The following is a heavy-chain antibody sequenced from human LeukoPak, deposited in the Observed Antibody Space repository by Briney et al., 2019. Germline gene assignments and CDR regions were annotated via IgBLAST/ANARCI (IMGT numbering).Heavy chain of an antibody. D-gene: IGHD6-13*01. V-gene: IGHV4-4*07. Sequence: SETLSLTCTVSGGSISSYYWSWIRQPAGKGLEWIGRIYTSGSTNYNPSLKSRVTMSVDMSKNQFSLKLSSVTAADTAVYYCARGKTGSSSSRAQTIDYWGQGTLVTVSS. J-gene: IGHJ4*02. CDR1: GGSISSYY. CDR2: IYTSGST. CDR3: ARGKTGSSSSRAQTIDY.